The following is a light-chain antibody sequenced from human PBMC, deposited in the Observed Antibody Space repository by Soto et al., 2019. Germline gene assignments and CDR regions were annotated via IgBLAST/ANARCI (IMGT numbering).Light chain of an antibody. Sequence: DIQMTQSPSTLSGSVGDRVTITFRASQTISSWLAWYQQKPGKAPKLLIYKASTLKSGVPSRFSGSGSGTEFTLTIASLQPDDFATYYCQQYDTYWTFGQGTKVDI. V-gene: IGKV1-5*03. J-gene: IGKJ1*01. CDR1: QTISSW. CDR2: KAS. CDR3: QQYDTYWT.